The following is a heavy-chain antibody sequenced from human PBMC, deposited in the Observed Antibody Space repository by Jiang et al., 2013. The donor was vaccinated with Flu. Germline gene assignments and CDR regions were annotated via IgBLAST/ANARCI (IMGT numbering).Heavy chain of an antibody. J-gene: IGHJ4*02. D-gene: IGHD3-22*01. V-gene: IGHV5-51*01. CDR1: GYSFTSYW. Sequence: SGYSFTSYWIGWVRQMPGKGLEWMGIIYPGDSDTRYSPSFQGQVTISADKSISTAYLQWSSLKASDTAMYYCARRRPLLPSSGAYDYWGQGTLVTVSS. CDR2: IYPGDSDT. CDR3: ARRRPLLPSSGAYDY.